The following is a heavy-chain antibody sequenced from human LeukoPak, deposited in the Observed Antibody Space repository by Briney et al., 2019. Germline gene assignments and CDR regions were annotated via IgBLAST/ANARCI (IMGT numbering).Heavy chain of an antibody. CDR2: IYYSGST. Sequence: PSETLSLTCTVSGGSISSSSYYWGWIRQPPGKGLEWIGSIYYSGSTYYNPSLKSRVTISVDTSKTQFSLKLSSVTAADTAVYYCATKKNWFDPWGQGTLVTVSS. V-gene: IGHV4-39*01. CDR1: GGSISSSSYY. J-gene: IGHJ5*02. CDR3: ATKKNWFDP.